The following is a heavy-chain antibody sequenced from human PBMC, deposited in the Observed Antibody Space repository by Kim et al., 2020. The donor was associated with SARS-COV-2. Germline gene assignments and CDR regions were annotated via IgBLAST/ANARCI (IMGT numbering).Heavy chain of an antibody. CDR3: VKRPHAFDI. V-gene: IGHV3-23*01. CDR1: GFTFRSYA. Sequence: GGSLRISCAASGFTFRSYAMGWVRQAPGKGLEWVSSISGSGGIIYYADSVKGRFTISRDNSRNTLYLQMNSLRAEDTAVYYCVKRPHAFDIWGQGTMVTVSS. J-gene: IGHJ3*02. CDR2: ISGSGGII.